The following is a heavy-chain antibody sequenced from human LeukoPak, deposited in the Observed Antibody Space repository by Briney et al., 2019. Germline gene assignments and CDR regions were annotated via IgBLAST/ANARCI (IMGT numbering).Heavy chain of an antibody. CDR1: GYSISGGYY. J-gene: IGHJ4*02. Sequence: PSETLSLTCAVSGYSISGGYYWGWIRQPPGKGLEWIGSIYHSGSTYYNPSLKSRVTISVDTSKNQFSLKLSSVTAADAAVYYCALGYCTNGVCSAGYFDYWGQGTLVTVSS. D-gene: IGHD2-8*01. CDR2: IYHSGST. CDR3: ALGYCTNGVCSAGYFDY. V-gene: IGHV4-38-2*01.